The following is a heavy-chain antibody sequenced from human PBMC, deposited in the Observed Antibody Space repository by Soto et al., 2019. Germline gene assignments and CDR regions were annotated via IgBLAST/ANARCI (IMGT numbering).Heavy chain of an antibody. D-gene: IGHD4-17*01. J-gene: IGHJ6*02. CDR1: GGSISSYY. CDR2: IYYSGST. V-gene: IGHV4-59*08. Sequence: SETLSLTCTVSGGSISSYYWSWIRQPPGKGLEWIGYIYYSGSTNYNPSLKSRVTISVDTSKNQFSLKLNSMTAADTAVYYCARAPAVKSRHFYYGVDVRGQGTTVTVSS. CDR3: ARAPAVKSRHFYYGVDV.